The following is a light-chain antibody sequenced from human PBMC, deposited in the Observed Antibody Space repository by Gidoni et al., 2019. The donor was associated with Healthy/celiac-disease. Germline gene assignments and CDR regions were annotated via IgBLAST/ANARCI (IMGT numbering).Light chain of an antibody. V-gene: IGKV3-11*01. J-gene: IGKJ2*01. CDR2: DAS. CDR3: QQRSNWPPYT. Sequence: EILLPHSPATLSLSPGERATLPCRASQSVSSYLAWYQQKPGQAPRLLIYDASNRATGIPARFSGSGSGTDFTLTISSLEPEDFAVYYCQQRSNWPPYTFGQGTKLEIK. CDR1: QSVSSY.